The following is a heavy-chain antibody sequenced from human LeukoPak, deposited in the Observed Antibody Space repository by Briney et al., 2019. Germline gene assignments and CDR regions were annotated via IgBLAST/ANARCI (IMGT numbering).Heavy chain of an antibody. CDR1: GGSISSSSYY. CDR2: IYYSGST. D-gene: IGHD5-12*01. Sequence: SETLSLTCTVSGGSISSSSYYWGWIRQPPGKGLEWIGSIYYSGSTYYNPSLKSRVTISLDTSKNQFSLKLSSVTAADTAVYYCGRRNSGSYDYWGQGTLVTVSS. CDR3: GRRNSGSYDY. V-gene: IGHV4-39*01. J-gene: IGHJ4*02.